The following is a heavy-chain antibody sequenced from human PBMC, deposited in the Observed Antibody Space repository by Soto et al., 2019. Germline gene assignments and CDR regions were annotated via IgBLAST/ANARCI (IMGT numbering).Heavy chain of an antibody. Sequence: QVQLVESGGGVVQPGRSLRLSCAASGFTFSSYAMHWVRQAPGKGLEWVAVISYDGSNKYYADSVKGRFTISRDNSKNTLYLQMNSLRAEDTAVYYCARPPSGSYYYYYYGLDVWGQGTTVTVSS. J-gene: IGHJ6*02. D-gene: IGHD1-26*01. CDR2: ISYDGSNK. CDR3: ARPPSGSYYYYYYGLDV. CDR1: GFTFSSYA. V-gene: IGHV3-30-3*01.